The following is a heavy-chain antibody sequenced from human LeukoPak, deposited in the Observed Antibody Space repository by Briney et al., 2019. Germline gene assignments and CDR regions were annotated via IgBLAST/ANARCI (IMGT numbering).Heavy chain of an antibody. CDR2: XNPSGGST. D-gene: IGHD2-15*01. Sequence: GAXXKVSCKASGYTFXSYYMHWVRQAPGQGLEWMGIXNPSGGSTSYAQKFQGRVTMTRDTSTSTVYMELSSLRSEDTAVYYCAREGYCSGGSCYSGHWFDPWGQGTLVTVSS. V-gene: IGHV1-46*01. CDR1: GYTFXSYY. CDR3: AREGYCSGGSCYSGHWFDP. J-gene: IGHJ5*02.